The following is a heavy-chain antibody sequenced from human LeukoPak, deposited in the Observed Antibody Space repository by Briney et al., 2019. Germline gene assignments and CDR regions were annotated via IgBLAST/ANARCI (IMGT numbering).Heavy chain of an antibody. CDR2: ISGSGGST. J-gene: IGHJ4*02. V-gene: IGHV3-23*01. Sequence: GGSLRLSCAATGFTFSSHAMGWVRQAPGKGLEWVSSISGSGGSTFYADSVKGRFTISRDNAKNSLYLQMNSLRAEDTAIYYCAGGGQWLVHWGQGTLVTVSS. CDR3: AGGGQWLVH. D-gene: IGHD6-19*01. CDR1: GFTFSSHA.